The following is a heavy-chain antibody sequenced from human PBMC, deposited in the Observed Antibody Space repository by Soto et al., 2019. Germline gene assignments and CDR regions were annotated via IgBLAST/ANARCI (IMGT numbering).Heavy chain of an antibody. CDR1: GYSFAGHW. CDR3: ARQIYDSDTGPNFQYYFDS. CDR2: IDPSDSQT. Sequence: GESLKISCKGSGYSFAGHWITWVRQKPGKGLEWMGRIDPSDSQTYYSPSFRGHVTISVTKSITTVFLQWSSLRASDTAVYYCARQIYDSDTGPNFQYYFDSWGQGTPVTVSS. V-gene: IGHV5-10-1*01. D-gene: IGHD3-22*01. J-gene: IGHJ4*02.